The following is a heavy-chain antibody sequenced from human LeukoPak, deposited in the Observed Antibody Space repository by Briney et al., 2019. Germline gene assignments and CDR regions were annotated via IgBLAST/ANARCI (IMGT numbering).Heavy chain of an antibody. V-gene: IGHV5-51*01. J-gene: IGHJ4*02. Sequence: GESLKISCKGSGYSFTSYWIGCVRQMPGKGLEWMGIIYPGDSDTRYSPSFQGQVTISADKSISTAYLQWSSLKASDTAMYYCARHEKEVRGVIPRAIDYWGQGTLVTVSS. CDR2: IYPGDSDT. D-gene: IGHD3-10*01. CDR1: GYSFTSYW. CDR3: ARHEKEVRGVIPRAIDY.